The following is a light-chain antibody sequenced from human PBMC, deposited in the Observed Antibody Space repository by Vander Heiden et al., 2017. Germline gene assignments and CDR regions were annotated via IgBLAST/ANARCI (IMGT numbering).Light chain of an antibody. V-gene: IGLV4-69*01. CDR1: SGHTTYV. J-gene: IGLJ2*01. CDR3: QTWGIGIQA. Sequence: QLELTQSPSASASLGDSVTLTCTLSSGHTTYVIAWHQHQPDKAPRYLMTLYSDGSQTKGDGIPDRFSGSSSGADRYLAISNLQSEDEADYYCQTWGIGIQAFGGGTKLTVL. CDR2: LYSDGSQ.